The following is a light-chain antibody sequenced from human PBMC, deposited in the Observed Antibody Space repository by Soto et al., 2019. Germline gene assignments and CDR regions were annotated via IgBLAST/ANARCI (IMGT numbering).Light chain of an antibody. Sequence: EFVLTQSPGTLSLSPGERATLSCRASQTVRNNYLAWYQQKPGQAPRLLIYDASSRATGIPDRFSGSGSGTDFTLTISRLDPEDFAVYYCQQYGSSASFGQGTKVDIK. CDR3: QQYGSSAS. CDR1: QTVRNNY. V-gene: IGKV3-20*01. J-gene: IGKJ1*01. CDR2: DAS.